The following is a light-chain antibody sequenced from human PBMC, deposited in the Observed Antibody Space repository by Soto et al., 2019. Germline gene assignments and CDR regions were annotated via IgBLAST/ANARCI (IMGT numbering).Light chain of an antibody. CDR3: HKYNSALLT. V-gene: IGKV1-27*01. Sequence: DIQMTQSPSSLSASVGDRVTITCRASQGIYNYLAWYQQKPGKAPKLLIYAASTLEEGVPSRFSGSGSGTDFPLTISSLQPEDVATYYCHKYNSALLTFGQGTRLEIK. J-gene: IGKJ5*01. CDR1: QGIYNY. CDR2: AAS.